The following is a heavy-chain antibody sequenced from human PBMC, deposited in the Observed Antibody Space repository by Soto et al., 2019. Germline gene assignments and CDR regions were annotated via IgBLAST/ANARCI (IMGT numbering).Heavy chain of an antibody. V-gene: IGHV3-23*01. CDR3: AKQGGYCSSTSCPMDV. J-gene: IGHJ6*03. CDR1: GFTFSSYA. Sequence: GGSLRLSCAASGFTFSSYAMSWVRQAPGKGLEWVSAISGSGGSTYYADSVKGRFTISRDNSKNTLYLQMNSLRAEDTAVYYSAKQGGYCSSTSCPMDVWGKGTTVTASS. D-gene: IGHD2-2*01. CDR2: ISGSGGST.